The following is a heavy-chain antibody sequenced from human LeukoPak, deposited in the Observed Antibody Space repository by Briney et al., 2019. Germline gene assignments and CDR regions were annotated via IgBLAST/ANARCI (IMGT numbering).Heavy chain of an antibody. Sequence: PGGSLRLSCAASGFTFSSYEMNWVRQAPGKGLEWVSYISSSGSTIYYADSVKGRFTISRDNAKNSLYLQMNSLRAEDTAVYYCARDGGTAYSSYEPNDAFDIWGQGTMVTVSS. CDR2: ISSSGSTI. V-gene: IGHV3-48*03. J-gene: IGHJ3*02. D-gene: IGHD6-6*01. CDR1: GFTFSSYE. CDR3: ARDGGTAYSSYEPNDAFDI.